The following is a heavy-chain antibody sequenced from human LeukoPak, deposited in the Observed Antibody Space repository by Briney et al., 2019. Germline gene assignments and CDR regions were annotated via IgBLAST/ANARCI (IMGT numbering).Heavy chain of an antibody. D-gene: IGHD6-13*01. J-gene: IGHJ4*02. Sequence: PSETLSLTRTVSGGSISSYYWSWIRQPPGKGLEWIGYIYYSGSTNYNPSLKSRVTISVDTSKNQFSLKLSSVTAADTAVYYCAREALGYSSSWYAVWGQGTLVTVSS. CDR3: AREALGYSSSWYAV. CDR2: IYYSGST. CDR1: GGSISSYY. V-gene: IGHV4-59*01.